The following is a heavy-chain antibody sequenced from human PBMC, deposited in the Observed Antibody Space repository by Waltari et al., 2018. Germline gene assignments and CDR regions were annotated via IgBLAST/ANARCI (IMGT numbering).Heavy chain of an antibody. J-gene: IGHJ4*01. V-gene: IGHV4-4*07. CDR1: GGSIDTYY. CDR2: IHNNGNG. Sequence: QVQLLESGPGLVKSSETLSLTCSVSGGSIDTYYWSWIRQPAGKGVEWIGRIHNNGNGKYNDDLKGRVTVSRDPSKSQISLTLTSVTAADTAIYYCARDLTSSFDFWSGYGNTFDYWGEGIPVTVSS. D-gene: IGHD3-3*01. CDR3: ARDLTSSFDFWSGYGNTFDY.